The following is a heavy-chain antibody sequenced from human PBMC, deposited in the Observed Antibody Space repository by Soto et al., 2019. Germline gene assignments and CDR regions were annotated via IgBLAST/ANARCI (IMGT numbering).Heavy chain of an antibody. V-gene: IGHV2-26*01. J-gene: IGHJ2*01. D-gene: IGHD6-19*01. CDR1: GFSLSNARMG. CDR3: ARDIPGYSSGWYPRWYFDL. Sequence: QVTLKESGPVLVKPTETLTLTCTVSGFSLSNARMGVSWIRQPPGKALEWLAHIFSNDEKSYSTSLKSRLTISKDTSKSQVVLTMTNMDPVDTATYYCARDIPGYSSGWYPRWYFDLWGRGTLVTVSS. CDR2: IFSNDEK.